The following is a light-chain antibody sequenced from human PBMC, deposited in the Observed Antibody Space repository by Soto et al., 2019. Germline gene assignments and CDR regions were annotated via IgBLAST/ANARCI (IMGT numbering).Light chain of an antibody. CDR2: DVS. Sequence: QSALTQPASVSGSPGQSITISCTGTSSDVGGYNYVTWYQHHPGKAPKLMIYDVSNRPSGVSNRFSGSKSGNTASLTISGLQADDEADYYCSSYTTSSTRVFGTGTK. CDR1: SSDVGGYNY. J-gene: IGLJ1*01. CDR3: SSYTTSSTRV. V-gene: IGLV2-14*01.